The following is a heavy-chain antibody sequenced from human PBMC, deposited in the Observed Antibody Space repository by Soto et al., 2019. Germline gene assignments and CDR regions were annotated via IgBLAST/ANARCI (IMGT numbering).Heavy chain of an antibody. J-gene: IGHJ6*02. CDR2: VHPNIGVG. CDR3: ATGXSGHYFGMDF. D-gene: IGHD1-1*01. CDR1: GYTFNNYD. Sequence: QVQLVQSGAEVKRPGSSVKVSCKASGYTFNNYDIDWVRQATGQGLEWMGRVHPNIGVGQYAPKFQGRVTMTTNTXXXXXXXXXXXXXXXXXXXXXXATGXSGHYFGMDFWGQGTPVT. V-gene: IGHV1-8*01.